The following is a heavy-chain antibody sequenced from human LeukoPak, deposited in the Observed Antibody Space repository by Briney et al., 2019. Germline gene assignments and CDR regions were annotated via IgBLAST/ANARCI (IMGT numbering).Heavy chain of an antibody. V-gene: IGHV4-34*01. D-gene: IGHD6-13*01. Sequence: PSETLSLTCAVYGGSFSGYYWSWIRQPPGKGLEWIGEINHSGSTNYNPSLKSRVTISVDTSKNQFSLKLSSVTAADTAVYYCARRGRARKQQLVRWFDPWGQGTLVTVSS. CDR3: ARRGRARKQQLVRWFDP. CDR2: INHSGST. J-gene: IGHJ5*02. CDR1: GGSFSGYY.